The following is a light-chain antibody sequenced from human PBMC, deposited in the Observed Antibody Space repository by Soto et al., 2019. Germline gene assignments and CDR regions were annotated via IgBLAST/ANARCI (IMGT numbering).Light chain of an antibody. J-gene: IGKJ4*01. CDR2: DAS. CDR3: QQRSNWPLT. V-gene: IGKV3-11*01. CDR1: QSVSSY. Sequence: EIVLTQSPATLSLSPGERATLSCRASQSVSSYLAWYQQKPGQAPRLLISDASNRATGILARFSGSGSGTDFTLTISSLEPEDFAVYYCQQRSNWPLTFGGGTQVEIK.